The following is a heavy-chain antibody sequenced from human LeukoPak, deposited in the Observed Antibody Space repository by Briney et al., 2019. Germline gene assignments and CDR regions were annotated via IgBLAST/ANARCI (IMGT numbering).Heavy chain of an antibody. CDR3: ARIELSPGIAAAGLYYYYGMDV. J-gene: IGHJ6*02. Sequence: KPSETLSLTCAVYGGSFSGYYWSWIRQPPGKGLEWIGEINHSGSTNYNPSLKSRVTISVDTSKNQFSLKLSSVTAADTAVYYCARIELSPGIAAAGLYYYYGMDVWGQGTTVTVSS. V-gene: IGHV4-34*01. CDR2: INHSGST. CDR1: GGSFSGYY. D-gene: IGHD6-13*01.